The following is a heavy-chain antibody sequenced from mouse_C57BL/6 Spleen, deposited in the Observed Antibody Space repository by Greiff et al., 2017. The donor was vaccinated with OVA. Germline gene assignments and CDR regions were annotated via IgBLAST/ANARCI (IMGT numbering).Heavy chain of an antibody. Sequence: VQLQQSGPELVKPGASVKISCKASGYAFSSSWMNWVKQRPGKGLEWIGRIYPGDGDTNYNGKFKGKATLTADKSSSTAYMQLSSLTSEDSAVYFGERSGYDYGWYFDDWGKGTTVTVSS. CDR1: GYAFSSSW. J-gene: IGHJ1*03. V-gene: IGHV1-82*01. D-gene: IGHD2-4*01. CDR2: IYPGDGDT. CDR3: ERSGYDYGWYFDD.